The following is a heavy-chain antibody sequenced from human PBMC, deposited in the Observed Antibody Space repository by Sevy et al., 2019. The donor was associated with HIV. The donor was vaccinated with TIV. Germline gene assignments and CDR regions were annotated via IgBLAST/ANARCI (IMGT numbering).Heavy chain of an antibody. CDR1: GFTFSNYW. V-gene: IGHV3-7*03. Sequence: GGSLRLSCAASGFTFSNYWMSWVRQAPGKGLEWVANIKRDGSEKYYVASVKGLFNISRDNAKTSLYLQMNSLRVEDTAMYYCARDCSSANCLWGMDVWGQGTMVTVSS. J-gene: IGHJ6*02. D-gene: IGHD2-2*01. CDR3: ARDCSSANCLWGMDV. CDR2: IKRDGSEK.